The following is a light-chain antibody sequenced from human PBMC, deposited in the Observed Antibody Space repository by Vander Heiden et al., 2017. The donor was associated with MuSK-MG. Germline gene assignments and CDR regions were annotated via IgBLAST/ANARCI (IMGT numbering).Light chain of an antibody. CDR2: DAS. CDR1: QSVSSF. J-gene: IGKJ1*01. V-gene: IGKV3-11*01. Sequence: AHTLSLSPGERATLSCRASQSVSSFLAWYQQKPGQAPRLLIYDASNRATGVPARFSGSGSGTDFTLTISSLEPEDFAVYYCQQRSNWPWTFGQGTKVEI. CDR3: QQRSNWPWT.